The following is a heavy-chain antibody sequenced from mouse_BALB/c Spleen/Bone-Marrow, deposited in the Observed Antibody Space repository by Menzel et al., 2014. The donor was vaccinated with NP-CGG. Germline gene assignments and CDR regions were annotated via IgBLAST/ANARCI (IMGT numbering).Heavy chain of an antibody. V-gene: IGHV2-5-1*01. Sequence: QVQLKQSGPSLVQPSQSLSIPCTVSGFSLTNYGIYWVRRSPGKGLEWLGVIWRGGTTDYNAAFMSRLSITKDNSKSQVFFKMNGLQADDTAIYYCAKGHYGSSPFAYWGQGTLVTVSA. CDR3: AKGHYGSSPFAY. J-gene: IGHJ3*01. CDR2: IWRGGTT. CDR1: GFSLTNYG. D-gene: IGHD1-1*01.